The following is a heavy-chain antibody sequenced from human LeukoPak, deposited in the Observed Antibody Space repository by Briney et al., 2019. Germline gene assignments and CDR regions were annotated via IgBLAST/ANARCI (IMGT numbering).Heavy chain of an antibody. CDR3: AKDSFVGTTSFLDS. CDR1: GFTFEDFS. CDR2: IDWDGGIT. J-gene: IGHJ4*02. D-gene: IGHD1-26*01. Sequence: GGSLGLSCAASGFTFEDFSMHWVRQVPGKGLEWISLIDWDGGITYYAESVKGRFTVSRDNSKRSLYLHLSSLTPEDTAFYYCAKDSFVGTTSFLDSWGQGTLVTVSS. V-gene: IGHV3-43*01.